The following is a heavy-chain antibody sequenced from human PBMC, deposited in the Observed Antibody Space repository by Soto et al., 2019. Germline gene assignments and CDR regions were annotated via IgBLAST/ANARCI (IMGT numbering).Heavy chain of an antibody. Sequence: SETLSLTCTVSGGSISSYYWSWIRQPPGKGLEWIGYIYYSGSTNYNPSLKSRVTISVDTSKNQFSLKLSSVTAADTAVYYCASSPEGYDYGDQLFDYWGQGTLVTVSS. CDR2: IYYSGST. D-gene: IGHD4-17*01. CDR3: ASSPEGYDYGDQLFDY. V-gene: IGHV4-59*01. CDR1: GGSISSYY. J-gene: IGHJ4*02.